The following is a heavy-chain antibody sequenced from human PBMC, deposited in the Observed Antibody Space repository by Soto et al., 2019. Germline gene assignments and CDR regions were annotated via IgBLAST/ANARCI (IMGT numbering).Heavy chain of an antibody. J-gene: IGHJ6*02. CDR3: ASLPPRVRGGYYYYGMDV. CDR2: IDPSDSYT. CDR1: GYSFTSYW. Sequence: EVQLVQSGAEVKKPGESLRISCKGSGYSFTSYWIIWVRQMPGKGLEWMGRIDPSDSYTNYSPSFQGHVTISADKSISTAYLQWSSLKASDTAMYYCASLPPRVRGGYYYYGMDVWGQGTTVTVSS. V-gene: IGHV5-10-1*01. D-gene: IGHD3-10*01.